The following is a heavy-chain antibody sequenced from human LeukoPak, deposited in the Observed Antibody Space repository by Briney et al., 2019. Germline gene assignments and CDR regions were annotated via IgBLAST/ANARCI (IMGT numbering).Heavy chain of an antibody. CDR2: IYHSGTT. CDR3: ARGSSSWHYFDF. J-gene: IGHJ4*02. V-gene: IGHV4-4*02. Sequence: SGTLSLTCGVSGGSISSSNWWNWVRQPPGKGLEWIGEIYHSGTTNYNASLKSRVTISVDKSKNQFSLKLTSVTAADTAVYYCARGSSSWHYFDFWGQGTLVTVSS. D-gene: IGHD6-13*01. CDR1: GGSISSSNW.